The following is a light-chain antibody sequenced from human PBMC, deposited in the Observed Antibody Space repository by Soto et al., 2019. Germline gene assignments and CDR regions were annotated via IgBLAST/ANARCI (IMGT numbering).Light chain of an antibody. J-gene: IGLJ3*02. V-gene: IGLV2-11*01. CDR3: CSFAGSYTLWV. Sequence: QSALTQPRSVSGSPGQSVTISCTGTSSDVGDYNYVSWYQQYPGKAPKLVIYDVSKRPSGVPDRFSGSKSGNTASLTISGLQAVDEADYYCCSFAGSYTLWVFGGGTKLTVL. CDR1: SSDVGDYNY. CDR2: DVS.